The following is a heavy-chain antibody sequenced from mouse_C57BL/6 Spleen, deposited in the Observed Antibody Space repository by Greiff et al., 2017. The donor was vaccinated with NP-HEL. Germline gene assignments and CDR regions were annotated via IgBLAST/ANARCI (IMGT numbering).Heavy chain of an antibody. V-gene: IGHV1-59*01. CDR3: ARGDSNFQGWFAY. Sequence: QVQLQQPGAELVRPGPSVKLSCKASGYTFTSYWMHWVKQRPGQGLEWIGVIDPSDSYTNYNQKFKGKATLTVDTSSSTAYMQLSSLTSEDSAVYYCARGDSNFQGWFAYWGQGTLVTVSA. CDR2: IDPSDSYT. J-gene: IGHJ3*01. CDR1: GYTFTSYW. D-gene: IGHD2-5*01.